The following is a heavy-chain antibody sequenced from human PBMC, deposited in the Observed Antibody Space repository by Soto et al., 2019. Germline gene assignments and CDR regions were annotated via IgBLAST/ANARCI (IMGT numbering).Heavy chain of an antibody. Sequence: GGSLRLPCAASGVTFSSYWMHWVRQAPGKGLMWVSRISSGGGSTTYADAVKGRFTISRDNAKSTLYLQMNSLRAEDTAVYYCASRTHSGYDPVNYWGQGTLVTVSS. J-gene: IGHJ4*02. V-gene: IGHV3-74*01. CDR2: ISSGGGST. D-gene: IGHD5-12*01. CDR3: ASRTHSGYDPVNY. CDR1: GVTFSSYW.